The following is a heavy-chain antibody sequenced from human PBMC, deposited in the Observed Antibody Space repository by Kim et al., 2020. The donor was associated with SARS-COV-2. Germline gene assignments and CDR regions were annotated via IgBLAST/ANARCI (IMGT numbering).Heavy chain of an antibody. J-gene: IGHJ5*02. CDR2: ISGSGDTT. V-gene: IGHV3-23*01. CDR3: AKRSSSWSGWIDP. Sequence: GGSLRLSCAASGFTFSRYAMSWVRQAPGKGLEWVSGISGSGDTTYCADSVKGRFTISRDNSMNTLYLQMNSLRAEDTAVYYCAKRSSSWSGWIDPWGQGTLVTVSS. D-gene: IGHD6-13*01. CDR1: GFTFSRYA.